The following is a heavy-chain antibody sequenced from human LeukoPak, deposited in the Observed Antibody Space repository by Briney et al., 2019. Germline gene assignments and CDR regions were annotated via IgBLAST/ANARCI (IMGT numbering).Heavy chain of an antibody. CDR1: GFTFSSYG. CDR2: IRYDGSNK. CDR3: ARARFETTVTALIRKKNYYYYYMDV. Sequence: PGGSLRLSCAASGFTFSSYGMHWVRQAPGKGLERVAFIRYDGSNKYYADSVKGRFTISRDNAKNSLYLQMNSLRVEDTAVYYCARARFETTVTALIRKKNYYYYYMDVWGKGTTVTVSS. V-gene: IGHV3-30*02. D-gene: IGHD4-17*01. J-gene: IGHJ6*03.